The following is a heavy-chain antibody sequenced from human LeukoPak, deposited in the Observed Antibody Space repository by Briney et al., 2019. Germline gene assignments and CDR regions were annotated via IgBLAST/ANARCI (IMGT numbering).Heavy chain of an antibody. Sequence: GGSLRLSCAASGFTVSSNYMSWVRQAPGKGLEWVSVIYSGGSTYYADSVKGRFTISRDNSKNTLYLQMNSLRAEDTAVYYCARGELVNYYYMDVWGKGTTVTVSS. V-gene: IGHV3-66*01. CDR2: IYSGGST. J-gene: IGHJ6*03. CDR1: GFTVSSNY. D-gene: IGHD6-13*01. CDR3: ARGELVNYYYMDV.